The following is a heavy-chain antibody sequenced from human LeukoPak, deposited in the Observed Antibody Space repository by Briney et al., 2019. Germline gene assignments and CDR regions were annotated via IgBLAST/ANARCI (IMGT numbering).Heavy chain of an antibody. CDR3: ARPDIYCSGGSCYPDAFDI. CDR2: IYHSGST. Sequence: SETLSLTCTVSGGSISSSSYYWGWIRQPPGKGLEWIVSIYHSGSTYYNPTLKSRITISVYKSKNQFSLKLSSVTAADTAVYYCARPDIYCSGGSCYPDAFDIWGQGTMVTVSS. D-gene: IGHD2-15*01. V-gene: IGHV4-39*07. J-gene: IGHJ3*02. CDR1: GGSISSSSYY.